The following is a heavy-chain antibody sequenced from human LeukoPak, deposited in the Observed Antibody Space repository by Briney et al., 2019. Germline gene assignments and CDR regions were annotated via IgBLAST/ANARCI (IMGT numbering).Heavy chain of an antibody. D-gene: IGHD6-19*01. Sequence: SETLSLTCTVSGGSISSYYWSWIRQPPGKGLEWIGYSSNSGSTSYNPSLTSRVTISVDRSRNQFSLDLSSVSATDTAVYYCARRGGSAWYPLDYWGQGTLVTVSS. CDR1: GGSISSYY. J-gene: IGHJ4*02. V-gene: IGHV4-59*08. CDR2: SSNSGST. CDR3: ARRGGSAWYPLDY.